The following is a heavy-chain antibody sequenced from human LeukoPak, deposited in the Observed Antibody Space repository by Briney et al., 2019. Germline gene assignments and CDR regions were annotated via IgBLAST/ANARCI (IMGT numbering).Heavy chain of an antibody. CDR3: VEDSSGDLDY. V-gene: IGHV4-39*07. J-gene: IGHJ4*02. Sequence: SETLSLTCTVSGGSISSRSYYWGWIRQPPGKGLEWIGSMYYSGSTYYNPSLKSRVIISVDTSKNQFYLKLSSVTAADTAVYYCVEDSSGDLDYWGQGVLVIVSS. CDR1: GGSISSRSYY. CDR2: MYYSGST. D-gene: IGHD2-15*01.